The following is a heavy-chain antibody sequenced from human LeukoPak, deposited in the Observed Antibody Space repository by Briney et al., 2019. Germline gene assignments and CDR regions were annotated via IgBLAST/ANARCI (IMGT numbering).Heavy chain of an antibody. D-gene: IGHD4-11*01. CDR2: IYHSGST. J-gene: IGHJ4*02. V-gene: IGHV4-59*04. Sequence: SETLSLTCTVAGGSISSDYWSWVRQPPGKGLEWIGIIYHSGSTYYNPSLTSRVTISVDTSKNQFSLKLSSVTAADTAVYYCAILHSNLYYFDYWGQGTLVTVSS. CDR3: AILHSNLYYFDY. CDR1: GGSISSDY.